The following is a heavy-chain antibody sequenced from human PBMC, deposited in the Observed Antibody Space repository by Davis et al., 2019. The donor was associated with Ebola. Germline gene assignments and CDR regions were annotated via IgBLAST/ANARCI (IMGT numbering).Heavy chain of an antibody. Sequence: AASVKVSCKASGLTFTSSTVQWVRQARGQRLEWIGWIIVGSGNTNYAKRFQERVTITRDMSTSTAYMELSSLRSEDTAVYYCAADDYYDSSGYYYVRFDYWGQGSLVTVSS. CDR2: IIVGSGNT. D-gene: IGHD3-22*01. CDR3: AADDYYDSSGYYYVRFDY. V-gene: IGHV1-58*01. J-gene: IGHJ4*02. CDR1: GLTFTSST.